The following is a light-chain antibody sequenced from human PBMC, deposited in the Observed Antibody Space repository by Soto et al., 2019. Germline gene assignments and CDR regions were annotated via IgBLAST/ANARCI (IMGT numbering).Light chain of an antibody. V-gene: IGKV3-20*01. CDR2: AAS. J-gene: IGKJ1*01. CDR1: QSVTNNF. CDR3: QQYGTSPWT. Sequence: EIVLTQSPGTLSLSPGERATLSCRASQSVTNNFLAWYQQKPGQAPRILIYAASKRAAGFPDRFSGTGSGSDFTLTISRLEPEDFAVYYCQQYGTSPWTFGQGTKVEL.